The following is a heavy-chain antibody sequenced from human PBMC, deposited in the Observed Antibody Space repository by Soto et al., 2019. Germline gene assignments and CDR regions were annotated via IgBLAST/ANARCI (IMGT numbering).Heavy chain of an antibody. Sequence: ASVKVSCKASGNTFTSQHMHWVRQAPGQGLEWMGIANPAGGITTHAPKFQDRLTMTSDTSTSTVYMELSGLRSDDTAVYYCAISANWGYYYAMDVWGQGTTVTVSS. CDR1: GNTFTSQH. CDR3: AISANWGYYYAMDV. V-gene: IGHV1-46*01. J-gene: IGHJ6*02. D-gene: IGHD7-27*01. CDR2: ANPAGGIT.